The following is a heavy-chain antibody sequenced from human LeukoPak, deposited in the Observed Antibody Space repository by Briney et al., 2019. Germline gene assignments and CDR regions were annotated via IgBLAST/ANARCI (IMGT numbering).Heavy chain of an antibody. V-gene: IGHV3-23*01. D-gene: IGHD6-13*01. Sequence: QSGGSLRLSCAASGFTFSSYAMSWVRQAPGKGLEWVSSISGSGGSTCYADSVKGRFTISRDNSKNTLYLQMNSLRAEDTAVYYCAKSNSSWYWYIDYWGQGTLVTVSS. J-gene: IGHJ4*02. CDR2: ISGSGGST. CDR3: AKSNSSWYWYIDY. CDR1: GFTFSSYA.